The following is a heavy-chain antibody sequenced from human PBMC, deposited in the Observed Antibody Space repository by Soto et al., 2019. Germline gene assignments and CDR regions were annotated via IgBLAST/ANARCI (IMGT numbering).Heavy chain of an antibody. CDR3: AKDFLSAFVSWYNFSPLDY. CDR1: GFTFTNYG. Sequence: GGSLRLSCAASGFTFTNYGMHWVRQAPGKGLEWVAVISYDGNNKYYADSVKGRFTISRDNSDNTLYLQMNSLRAEDTAVYYCAKDFLSAFVSWYNFSPLDYWGQGTLVTVSS. CDR2: ISYDGNNK. D-gene: IGHD6-13*01. V-gene: IGHV3-30*18. J-gene: IGHJ4*02.